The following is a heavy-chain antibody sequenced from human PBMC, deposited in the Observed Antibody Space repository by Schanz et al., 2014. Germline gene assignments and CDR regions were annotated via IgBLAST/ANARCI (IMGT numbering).Heavy chain of an antibody. CDR3: AGGKTTGLAY. V-gene: IGHV3-74*01. J-gene: IGHJ4*02. Sequence: EVQLVESGGGLVQPGGSLRLSCAASGLTLSDYWMHWVRQAPGKGPEWISHIRADGRMTNYAASVEGRFTISRDVAKNTWYLQMYSLRAEDMGVYYCAGGKTTGLAYWGQGTQVAVSS. CDR2: IRADGRMT. CDR1: GLTLSDYW. D-gene: IGHD4-4*01.